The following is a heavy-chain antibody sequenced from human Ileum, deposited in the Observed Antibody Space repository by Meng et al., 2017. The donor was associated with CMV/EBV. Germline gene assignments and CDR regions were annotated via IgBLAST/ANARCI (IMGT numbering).Heavy chain of an antibody. CDR3: ARDFGGGATEN. Sequence: CIVSGGSITSNVHYWAWRRQPPGKGLEWIGSIHYSGRTFHTPSLKSRVTISIDTSTSQFSLKLHSLTAADTAIYYCARDFGGGATENWGQGTLVTVSS. V-gene: IGHV4-39*07. CDR1: GGSITSNVHY. J-gene: IGHJ4*02. CDR2: IHYSGRT. D-gene: IGHD3-16*01.